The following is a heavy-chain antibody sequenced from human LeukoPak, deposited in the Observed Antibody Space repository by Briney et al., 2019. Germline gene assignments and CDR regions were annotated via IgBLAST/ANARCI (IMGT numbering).Heavy chain of an antibody. CDR2: ISAYNGNT. CDR3: ARVTDYYDSSGYLDY. J-gene: IGHJ4*02. CDR1: GYTFTSYG. D-gene: IGHD3-22*01. Sequence: ASVKVSCKASGYTFTSYGISWVRQAPGQGLEGMGWISAYNGNTNYAQKLQGRVTMTTDTSTSTAYMELRSLRSDDTAVYYCARVTDYYDSSGYLDYWGQGTLVTVSS. V-gene: IGHV1-18*01.